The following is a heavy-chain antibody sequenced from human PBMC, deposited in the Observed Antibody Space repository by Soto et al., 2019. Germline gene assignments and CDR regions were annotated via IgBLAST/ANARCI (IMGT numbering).Heavy chain of an antibody. J-gene: IGHJ4*02. Sequence: SETLSLTCTVSGGSISSGDYYWSWIRQPPGKGLEWIGYIHYSGSTYYNPSLKSRVTISVDTSKNQFSLKLSSVTAADTAVYYCAGQTTVTTRAGFDYWGQGTLVTVSS. CDR2: IHYSGST. CDR1: GGSISSGDYY. CDR3: AGQTTVTTRAGFDY. D-gene: IGHD4-17*01. V-gene: IGHV4-30-4*01.